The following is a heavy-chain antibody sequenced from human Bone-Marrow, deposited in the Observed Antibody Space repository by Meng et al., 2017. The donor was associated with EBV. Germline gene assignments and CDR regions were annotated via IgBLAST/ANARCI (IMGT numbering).Heavy chain of an antibody. J-gene: IGHJ4*02. V-gene: IGHV1-69*01. CDR2: LIPMSDAP. Sequence: QVQFVTSGSEGKRSGSCVKVSCRTSGGTFRGDAISWVRQAPGQGLEWMGGLIPMSDAPNYAQKFQGRVTITADESTSTHYMDLSGMRSEDTAVYYCASESGRGFTHDYWGQGTLVTVSS. CDR1: GGTFRGDA. D-gene: IGHD3-10*01. CDR3: ASESGRGFTHDY.